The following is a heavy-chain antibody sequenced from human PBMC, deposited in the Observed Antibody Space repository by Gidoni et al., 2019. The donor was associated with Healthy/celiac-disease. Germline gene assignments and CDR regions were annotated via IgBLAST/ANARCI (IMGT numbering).Heavy chain of an antibody. Sequence: QVQLVESGGGVVQPGRSLRLSCAASGFTFSSYAMHWVRQAPGKGLEWVAVISYDGSNKYYADSVKGRFTISRDNSKNTLYLQMNSLRAEDTAVYYCARDLNYSNYGFDYWGQGTLVTVSS. D-gene: IGHD4-4*01. CDR2: ISYDGSNK. J-gene: IGHJ4*02. CDR1: GFTFSSYA. V-gene: IGHV3-30-3*01. CDR3: ARDLNYSNYGFDY.